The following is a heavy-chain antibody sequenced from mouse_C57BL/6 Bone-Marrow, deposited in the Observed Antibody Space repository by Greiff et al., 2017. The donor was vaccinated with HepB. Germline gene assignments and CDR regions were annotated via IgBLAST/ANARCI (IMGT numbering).Heavy chain of an antibody. CDR1: GFSLTSYG. CDR2: IWGVGST. CDR3: ASNGYYGAMDY. V-gene: IGHV2-6*01. D-gene: IGHD2-3*01. Sequence: VKLVESGPGLVAPSQSLSITCTVSGFSLTSYGVDWVRQSPGKGLEWLGVIWGVGSTNYNSALKSRLSISKDNFKSQVFLKMNSLQTDDTAMYYCASNGYYGAMDYWGQGTSVTVSS. J-gene: IGHJ4*01.